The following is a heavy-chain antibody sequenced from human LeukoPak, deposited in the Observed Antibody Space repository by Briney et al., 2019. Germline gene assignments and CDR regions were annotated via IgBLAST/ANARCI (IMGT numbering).Heavy chain of an antibody. V-gene: IGHV4-59*01. J-gene: IGHJ1*01. Sequence: SETLSLTCTVSGGSISSYYWSWIRQPPGKGLEWIGYIYYSGSTNYNPSLKSRVTISVDTSKNQFSLKLSSVTAADTAVYYCARGHVGSSSWYDSAEYFQHWGQGTLATVSS. CDR1: GGSISSYY. CDR2: IYYSGST. D-gene: IGHD6-13*01. CDR3: ARGHVGSSSWYDSAEYFQH.